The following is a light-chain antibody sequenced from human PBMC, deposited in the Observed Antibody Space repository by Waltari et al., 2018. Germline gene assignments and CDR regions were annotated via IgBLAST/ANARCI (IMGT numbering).Light chain of an antibody. V-gene: IGLV1-40*01. CDR1: SSNIGGGYD. CDR3: QTYDSTLSAPYV. Sequence: QSLLTQPPSVSGAPGQRVTISCTGSSSNIGGGYDVHWYQQLPGAAPKLLIYATKDRPSGCPYRFSGSKSCTSASLVITGLQTEDEADYYCQTYDSTLSAPYVFGTGTKV. CDR2: ATK. J-gene: IGLJ1*01.